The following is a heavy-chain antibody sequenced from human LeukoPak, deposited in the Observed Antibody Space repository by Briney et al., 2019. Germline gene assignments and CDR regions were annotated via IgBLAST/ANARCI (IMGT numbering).Heavy chain of an antibody. D-gene: IGHD3-3*01. Sequence: SETLSLTCTVSGGSISSYYWSWIRQPPGKGLEWIGYIYYSGSTNYNPSLESRVTISVDTSKNQFSLKLSSVTAADTAVYYCARAPYDFWSGQYLYYYYGMDVWGQGTTVTVSS. CDR1: GGSISSYY. CDR2: IYYSGST. V-gene: IGHV4-59*01. J-gene: IGHJ6*02. CDR3: ARAPYDFWSGQYLYYYYGMDV.